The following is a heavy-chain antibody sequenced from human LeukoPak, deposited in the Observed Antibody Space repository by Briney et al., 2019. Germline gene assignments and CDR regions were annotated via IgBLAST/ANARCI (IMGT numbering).Heavy chain of an antibody. J-gene: IGHJ4*02. Sequence: GGSLRLSCAASGFTVSSTYMNWVRQAPGKGLEWVSVIYSGGRTYYGDSVQGRFTISRDRSKNTLYLQMNSLRTEDTAVYYCAREGTSTSSYDYWGKGTLVTVSS. CDR1: GFTVSSTY. CDR3: AREGTSTSSYDY. CDR2: IYSGGRT. D-gene: IGHD2-2*01. V-gene: IGHV3-53*01.